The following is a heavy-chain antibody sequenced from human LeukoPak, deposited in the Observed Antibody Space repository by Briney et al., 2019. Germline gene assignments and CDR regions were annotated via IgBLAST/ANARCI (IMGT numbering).Heavy chain of an antibody. D-gene: IGHD4-17*01. V-gene: IGHV3-23*01. Sequence: GGSLRLPCAASGFTFSSYAMTWVRQAPGKGLEWVSSIGSDNKPHYSESVKGRFAISRDNSKNTLFLQLHNLRVEDTALYYCARDLHYCVAMDVWGQGTTVTVSS. CDR1: GFTFSSYA. J-gene: IGHJ6*02. CDR3: ARDLHYCVAMDV. CDR2: IGSDNKP.